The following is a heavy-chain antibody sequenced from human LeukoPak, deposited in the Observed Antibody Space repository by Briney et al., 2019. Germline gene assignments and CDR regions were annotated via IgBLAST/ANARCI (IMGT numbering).Heavy chain of an antibody. CDR1: GGTFSSYA. J-gene: IGHJ6*02. V-gene: IGHV1-69*04. Sequence: ASVKVSCKASGGTFSSYAISWVRQAPGQGLEWMGRIIPILGIANYAQKFQGRVTITADKSTSTAYMELSSLRSEDTAVYYCARDSPTWYSSVWYNLGDYYYGMDVWGQGTTVTVSS. CDR3: ARDSPTWYSSVWYNLGDYYYGMDV. CDR2: IIPILGIA. D-gene: IGHD6-19*01.